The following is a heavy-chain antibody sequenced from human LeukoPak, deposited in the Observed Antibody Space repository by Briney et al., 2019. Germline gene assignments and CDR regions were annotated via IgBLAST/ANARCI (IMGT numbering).Heavy chain of an antibody. Sequence: ASVRASCKASRYTFTAYYMLCVRQAPGHGLEGRGWINPNTGGTNYAQTFQGRVTMTRDTYISTAYLELSRRRSDDTAVDYCSRSGPKIFGVVTLFDYWGQGTLVTVSS. D-gene: IGHD3-3*01. CDR1: RYTFTAYY. J-gene: IGHJ4*02. CDR3: SRSGPKIFGVVTLFDY. V-gene: IGHV1-2*02. CDR2: INPNTGGT.